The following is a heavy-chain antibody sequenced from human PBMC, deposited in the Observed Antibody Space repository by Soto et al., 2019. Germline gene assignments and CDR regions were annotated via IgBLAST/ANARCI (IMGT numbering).Heavy chain of an antibody. CDR1: GGSVSSGSYY. CDR3: ARGRRFLEWLFMNWFDP. CDR2: IYYSGST. Sequence: SETLSLTCTVSGGSVSSGSYYWSWIRQPPGKGLEWIGYIYYSGSTNYNPSLKSRVTISVDTSKNQFSLKLSSVTAADTAVYYCARGRRFLEWLFMNWFDPWGQGTRVTVS. D-gene: IGHD3-3*01. J-gene: IGHJ5*02. V-gene: IGHV4-61*01.